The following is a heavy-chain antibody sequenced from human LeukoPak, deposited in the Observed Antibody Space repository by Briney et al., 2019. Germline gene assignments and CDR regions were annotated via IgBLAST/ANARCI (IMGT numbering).Heavy chain of an antibody. CDR3: ARHFSSAWSGY. CDR2: INPADSYI. V-gene: IGHV5-51*01. Sequence: GESLKISCQGSGYSFTNYWIGWVRQKPGKGLEWLGDINPADSYITHSPSFQGQVTFSADKSINTAYLHLTSLEASDTAMYYCARHFSSAWSGYWGQGTLVTVSS. J-gene: IGHJ4*02. D-gene: IGHD2-2*01. CDR1: GYSFTNYW.